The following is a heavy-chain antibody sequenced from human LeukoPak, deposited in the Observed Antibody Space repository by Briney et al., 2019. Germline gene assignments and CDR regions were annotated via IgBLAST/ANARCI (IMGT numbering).Heavy chain of an antibody. CDR2: ISSSSSYI. Sequence: KAGGSLRLSCAASGFTFSSYSMNLVRQAPGKGLEWVSSISSSSSYIYYADSVKGRFTTSRDNAKNSLYLQMNSLRAEDTAVYYCTRVYYDILDYMDVWGKGTTVTVSS. J-gene: IGHJ6*03. CDR1: GFTFSSYS. V-gene: IGHV3-21*01. CDR3: TRVYYDILDYMDV. D-gene: IGHD3-9*01.